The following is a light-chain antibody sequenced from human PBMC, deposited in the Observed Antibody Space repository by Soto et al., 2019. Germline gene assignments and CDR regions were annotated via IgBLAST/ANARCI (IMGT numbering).Light chain of an antibody. CDR1: SSDVGGYNY. CDR2: DVS. CDR3: SSYTSSSTWV. J-gene: IGLJ3*02. Sequence: QSALTQPASVSGSPGQSITISCTGTSSDVGGYNYVSWYQHHPGKAPKLMIYDVSNRPSGASNRFSGSKSGNTASLTISGLQAEDEGDYYCSSYTSSSTWVFGGGTKLTVL. V-gene: IGLV2-14*03.